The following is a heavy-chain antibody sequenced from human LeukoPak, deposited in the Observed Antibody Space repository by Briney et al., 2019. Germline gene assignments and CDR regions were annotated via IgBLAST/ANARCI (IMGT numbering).Heavy chain of an antibody. J-gene: IGHJ4*02. V-gene: IGHV1-2*06. CDR3: ARLIRRIAVVDLDY. CDR2: INSNSGDT. D-gene: IGHD2-15*01. Sequence: ASVKVSCKASGYTFTDYYIHWVRQAPGQGLEWMGRINSNSGDTNYAQKFQGRVTMTRDTSINTACMELSKLRSDDTAVYYCARLIRRIAVVDLDYWGQGTLITVSS. CDR1: GYTFTDYY.